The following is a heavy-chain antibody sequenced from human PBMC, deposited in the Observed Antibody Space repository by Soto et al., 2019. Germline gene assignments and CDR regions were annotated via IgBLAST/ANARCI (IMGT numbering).Heavy chain of an antibody. V-gene: IGHV4-30-4*02. CDR1: GAVVTSGENY. Sequence: SETLSLTCSVSGAVVTSGENYWSWVRQPPGKGLEWLGYIYDSGVTSDTPALKSRVTLSLDSPNNPVSLKLRSVTAADTAVYFCLTEPAHAYTGNVWGHGTLVTV. D-gene: IGHD2-2*01. J-gene: IGHJ3*01. CDR3: LTEPAHAYTGNV. CDR2: IYDSGVT.